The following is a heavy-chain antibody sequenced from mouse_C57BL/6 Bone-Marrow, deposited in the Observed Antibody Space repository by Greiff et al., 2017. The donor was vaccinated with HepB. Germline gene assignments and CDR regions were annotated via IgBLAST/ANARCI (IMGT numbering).Heavy chain of an antibody. CDR1: GFTFSDYG. V-gene: IGHV5-17*01. Sequence: EVKLVESGGGLVKPGGSLKLSCAASGFTFSDYGMHWVRQAPEKGLEWVAYISSGSSTIYYADTVKGRFPISSDNAKNTLFLQMTSLRSEDTAMYYCARRDSSGYLDYWGQGTTLTVSS. J-gene: IGHJ2*01. CDR3: ARRDSSGYLDY. CDR2: ISSGSSTI. D-gene: IGHD3-2*02.